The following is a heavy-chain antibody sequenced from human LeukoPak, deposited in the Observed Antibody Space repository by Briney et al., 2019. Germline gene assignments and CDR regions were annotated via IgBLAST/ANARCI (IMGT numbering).Heavy chain of an antibody. D-gene: IGHD1-26*01. Sequence: SETLSLTCTVSGGSISSYYWSWIRQPAGKGLEWIGRIYTGGSTNYNPSLKSRVTMSVDTSKNQFSLKLSSVTAADTAVYYCARDPTVGATIGWFDPWGQGTLVTVSS. V-gene: IGHV4-4*07. J-gene: IGHJ5*02. CDR3: ARDPTVGATIGWFDP. CDR1: GGSISSYY. CDR2: IYTGGST.